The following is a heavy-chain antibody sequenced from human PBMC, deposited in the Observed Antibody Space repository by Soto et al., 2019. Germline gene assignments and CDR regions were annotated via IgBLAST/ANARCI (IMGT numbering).Heavy chain of an antibody. V-gene: IGHV3-30*18. D-gene: IGHD5-12*01. J-gene: IGHJ4*02. CDR1: GFTFSSFG. Sequence: QVQLVESGGGVVQPGRSLRLSCAASGFTFSSFGMHWVRQAPGKGLEWVAVASYDGSYKYYADSVKGRFTISRDNSKNTLYLQMNSLRAEDTAVYYGAKDRSVVATTPDFDYWGQGTLVTVSS. CDR2: ASYDGSYK. CDR3: AKDRSVVATTPDFDY.